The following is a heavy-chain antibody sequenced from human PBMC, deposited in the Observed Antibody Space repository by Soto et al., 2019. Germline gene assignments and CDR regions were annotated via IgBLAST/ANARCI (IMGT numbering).Heavy chain of an antibody. D-gene: IGHD2-15*01. CDR3: ARVRPVCSGGSCYPGYFDY. Sequence: QVQLQQWGAGLLKPSETLSLTCAVYGGSFSGYYWSWIRQPPRKGLEWIGEINHSGSTNYNPSLKSRVTISVDTSKNQFSLKLSSVTAADTAVYYCARVRPVCSGGSCYPGYFDYWGQGTLVTVSS. J-gene: IGHJ4*02. V-gene: IGHV4-34*01. CDR1: GGSFSGYY. CDR2: INHSGST.